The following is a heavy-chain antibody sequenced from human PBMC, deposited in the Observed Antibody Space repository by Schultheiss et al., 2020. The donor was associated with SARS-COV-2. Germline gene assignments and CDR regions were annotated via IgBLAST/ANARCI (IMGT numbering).Heavy chain of an antibody. CDR1: GFTFTKYD. CDR2: ISYHGSDK. D-gene: IGHD3-16*01. V-gene: IGHV3-30-3*02. J-gene: IGHJ4*02. Sequence: GGSLRLSWAASGFTFTKYDVQWVRQAPGKGLDWVTIISYHGSDKYYADSVRGRLTISRDNAKNTVYLQMNSLRAEDTAVYYCAKPRRGSWGQGTLVTVSS. CDR3: AKPRRGS.